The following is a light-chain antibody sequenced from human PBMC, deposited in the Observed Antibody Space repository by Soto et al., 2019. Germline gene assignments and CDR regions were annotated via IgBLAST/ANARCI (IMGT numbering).Light chain of an antibody. J-gene: IGKJ4*01. V-gene: IGKV1-9*01. Sequence: IQLTQSPSSLSASVGDRVTITCRASQGISSYLGWYQQKPGKAPNLLIYDASTLHSGVPSRFSGGGSGTDFTLPISSRQPEDFATYYWKQVNVSPSTFGGGPKVEI. CDR3: KQVNVSPST. CDR2: DAS. CDR1: QGISSY.